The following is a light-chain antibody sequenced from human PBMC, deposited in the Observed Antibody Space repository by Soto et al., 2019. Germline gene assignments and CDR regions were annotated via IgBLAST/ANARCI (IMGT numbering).Light chain of an antibody. CDR2: DVS. J-gene: IGLJ1*01. CDR3: SSYTRSGVYV. Sequence: QSALTQPASVSGSPGQSITISCTGTSSDVGGYNAVSWYQQHPGRPPKLMIYDVSNRPSGISNRFSGSKSGSTASLTISGLQAEDDADYYCSSYTRSGVYVFGAGTKVTVL. CDR1: SSDVGGYNA. V-gene: IGLV2-14*01.